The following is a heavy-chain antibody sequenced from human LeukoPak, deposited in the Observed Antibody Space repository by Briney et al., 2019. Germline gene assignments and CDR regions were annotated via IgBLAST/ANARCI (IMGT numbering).Heavy chain of an antibody. CDR1: GYTFTSYG. CDR3: ARNIVVVTAIPTIDAFDI. V-gene: IGHV1-46*01. Sequence: ASVKVSCKASGYTFTSYGISWVRQAPGQGLEWMGIINPSGGSTSYAQKFQGRVTMTRDMSTSTVYMELSSLRSEDTAVYYCARNIVVVTAIPTIDAFDIWGQGTMVTVSS. CDR2: INPSGGST. J-gene: IGHJ3*02. D-gene: IGHD2-21*02.